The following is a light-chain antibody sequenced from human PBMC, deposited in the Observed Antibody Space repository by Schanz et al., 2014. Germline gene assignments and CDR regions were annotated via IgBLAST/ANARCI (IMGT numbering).Light chain of an antibody. J-gene: IGKJ2*01. CDR2: GAS. V-gene: IGKV3-15*01. Sequence: EIVMTQSPATLSVSPGERASLSCRSSQSVGSNLAWYQQKPGQAPRLLIYGASTRATGIPARFSGSGSGTEFTLTISSLHSEDCAVYYCQQYDNWPLMYTFGQGTKLEIK. CDR1: QSVGSN. CDR3: QQYDNWPLMYT.